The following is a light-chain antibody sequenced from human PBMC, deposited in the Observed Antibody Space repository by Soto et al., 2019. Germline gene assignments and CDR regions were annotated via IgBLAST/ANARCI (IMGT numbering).Light chain of an antibody. V-gene: IGLV1-47*01. CDR2: RNN. Sequence: QSVLTQPPSASGTPGQRVTISCSGSSSNIGSNYVYWYQQLPGTAPKLLIYRNNQRPSGVPERLSDSKSGTAASLAISGLRSEDEADYYCAAWDDSLSGLFGTGTKLTVL. CDR1: SSNIGSNY. J-gene: IGLJ1*01. CDR3: AAWDDSLSGL.